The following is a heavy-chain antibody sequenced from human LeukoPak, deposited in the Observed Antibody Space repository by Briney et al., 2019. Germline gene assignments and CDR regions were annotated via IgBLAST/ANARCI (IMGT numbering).Heavy chain of an antibody. CDR1: GYTFTSYD. CDR2: INPNSGGT. D-gene: IGHD2-21*01. CDR3: ASLLGVKDY. V-gene: IGHV1-2*02. Sequence: ASVKVSCKASGYTFTSYDINWVRQATGQGLEWMGWINPNSGGTNYAQKFQGRVTMTRDTSISTAYMELSRLRSDDTAVYYCASLLGVKDYWGQGTLVTVSS. J-gene: IGHJ4*02.